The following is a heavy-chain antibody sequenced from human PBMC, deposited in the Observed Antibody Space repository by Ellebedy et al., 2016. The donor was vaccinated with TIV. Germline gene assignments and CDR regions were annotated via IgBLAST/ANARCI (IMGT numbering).Heavy chain of an antibody. CDR3: AREYYYDGSASPSFYFDY. Sequence: GESLKISXAASGFTFSTYAMTWVRQAPGKGLEWVSSIGGSDPRTYYTDSVKGRFTISRDDSKNTLYLQMNSLRVEDTAVYYCAREYYYDGSASPSFYFDYWGQGTLVTVSS. CDR1: GFTFSTYA. V-gene: IGHV3-23*01. J-gene: IGHJ4*02. CDR2: IGGSDPRT. D-gene: IGHD3-22*01.